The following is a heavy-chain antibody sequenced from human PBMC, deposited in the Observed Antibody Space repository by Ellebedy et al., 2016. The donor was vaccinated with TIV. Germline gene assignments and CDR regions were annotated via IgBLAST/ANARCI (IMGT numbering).Heavy chain of an antibody. CDR2: IYYSGST. Sequence: SETLSLTCTVSGYSISSSGYYWGWIRQSPGKGLEWIGSIYYSGSTYYNPSLKSRITISVDTSKNQFSLKMSSVTAADTAMYYCTRGGTSYSDYWGQGTLVTVSS. J-gene: IGHJ4*02. CDR3: TRGGTSYSDY. D-gene: IGHD1-1*01. CDR1: GYSISSSGYY. V-gene: IGHV4-39*07.